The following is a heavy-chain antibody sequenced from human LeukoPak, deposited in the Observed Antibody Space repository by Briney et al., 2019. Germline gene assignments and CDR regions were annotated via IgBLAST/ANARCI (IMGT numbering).Heavy chain of an antibody. V-gene: IGHV3-64*01. CDR3: ATTIAVAGYFDY. D-gene: IGHD6-19*01. J-gene: IGHJ4*02. CDR1: GFTFSSYA. CDR2: ISSNGGST. Sequence: PGGSLRLSCAASGFTFSSYAMHWVRQAPGKGLEYVSAISSNGGSTYYANSVKGRFTISRDNSKNTLYLQMGSLRAEDMAVYYCATTIAVAGYFDYWGQGTLVTVSS.